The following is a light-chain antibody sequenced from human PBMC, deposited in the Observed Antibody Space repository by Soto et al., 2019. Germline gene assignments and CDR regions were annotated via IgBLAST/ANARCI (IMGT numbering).Light chain of an antibody. J-gene: IGKJ1*01. V-gene: IGKV1-5*03. Sequence: DIQMTHSPSTLSASVGDRVTITCRASQSISSWLAWYQQKPGKAPKLLIYKASSLESGVPSRFSGSGCGTEFTLTISRLQPDDFATYYCQQYNSYSAFGQGTKVEIK. CDR2: KAS. CDR1: QSISSW. CDR3: QQYNSYSA.